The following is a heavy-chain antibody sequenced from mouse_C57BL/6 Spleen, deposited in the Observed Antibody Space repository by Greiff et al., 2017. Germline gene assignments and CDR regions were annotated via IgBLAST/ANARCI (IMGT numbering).Heavy chain of an antibody. J-gene: IGHJ2*01. Sequence: EVQLQQSGPELVKPGASVKISCKASGYTFTDYYMNWVKQSHGKSLEWIGDINPNNGGTSYNQKFTGKATLTVDKSSSTAYIELRSLTSEDSAVYYGSRFPTIGNDPCFAYWGQGTTLTVSS. CDR2: INPNNGGT. CDR3: SRFPTIGNDPCFAY. V-gene: IGHV1-26*01. CDR1: GYTFTDYY. D-gene: IGHD2-14*01.